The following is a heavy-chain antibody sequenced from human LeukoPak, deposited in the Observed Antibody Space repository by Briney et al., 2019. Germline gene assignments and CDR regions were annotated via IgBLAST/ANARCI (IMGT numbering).Heavy chain of an antibody. CDR1: GFTFSYYA. Sequence: PGGSLRLSCAASGFTFSYYAMGWVRQAPGKGLEWVSLISGDGGSTYYADSVKGRFTISRDNSKNSLYLQMNSLRTEDTALYYCAKGDPKIQRSFDYWGQGTLVTVSS. D-gene: IGHD5-18*01. J-gene: IGHJ4*02. CDR2: ISGDGGST. V-gene: IGHV3-43*02. CDR3: AKGDPKIQRSFDY.